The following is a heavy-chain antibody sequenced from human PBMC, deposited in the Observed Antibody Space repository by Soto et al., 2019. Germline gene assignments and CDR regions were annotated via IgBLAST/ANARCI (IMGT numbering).Heavy chain of an antibody. CDR2: ISYDGSNK. CDR3: AKDRGSGWSYFDY. CDR1: GFTFSSYG. Sequence: QVQLVESGGGVVHPGRSLRLSCAASGFTFSSYGMHWVRQAPGKGLEWVAVISYDGSNKYYADSVKGRFTISRDNSKNTLYLQMNSLRAEDTAVYYCAKDRGSGWSYFDYWGQGTLVTVSS. V-gene: IGHV3-30*18. D-gene: IGHD6-19*01. J-gene: IGHJ4*02.